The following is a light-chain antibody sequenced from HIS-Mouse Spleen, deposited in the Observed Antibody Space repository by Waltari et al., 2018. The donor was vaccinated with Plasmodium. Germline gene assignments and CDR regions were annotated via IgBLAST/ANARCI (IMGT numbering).Light chain of an antibody. CDR3: QQYGSSPGT. J-gene: IGKJ4*01. CDR2: GAS. V-gene: IGKV3-20*01. Sequence: EIVLTQSPGTLSFAPGERATLPCRASQSVSSSYLAWYQQKPGQAPRLLIYGASSRATGIPDRFSGSGSGTDFTLTISRLEPEDFAVYYCQQYGSSPGTFGGGTKVEIK. CDR1: QSVSSSY.